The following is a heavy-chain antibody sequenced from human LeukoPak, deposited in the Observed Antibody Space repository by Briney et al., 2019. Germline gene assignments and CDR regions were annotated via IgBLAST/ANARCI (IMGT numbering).Heavy chain of an antibody. Sequence: VSXRAXGYXFTSYYMHWVRQAPGQGLEWMGIINPSGGSTSYAQKFQGRVTMTRDTSTSTVYMELSSLRSEDTAVYYCARDGYVSSGWYSMGFDPWGQGTLVTVSS. V-gene: IGHV1-46*01. CDR2: INPSGGST. CDR3: ARDGYVSSGWYSMGFDP. D-gene: IGHD6-19*01. J-gene: IGHJ5*02. CDR1: GYXFTSYY.